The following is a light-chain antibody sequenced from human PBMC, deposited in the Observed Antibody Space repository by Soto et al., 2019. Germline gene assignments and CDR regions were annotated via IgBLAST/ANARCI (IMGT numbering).Light chain of an antibody. Sequence: DIQMTQSPSTVSASVGDRVIITCRASQSIGYSLAWYQQKPGKAPKLLIYDASNLETGVPSRFSGSGSGTDFTFTISGLQPEDIATYYCQQFDSLPQTFGQGTKVDI. CDR3: QQFDSLPQT. CDR2: DAS. CDR1: QSIGYS. V-gene: IGKV1-33*01. J-gene: IGKJ1*01.